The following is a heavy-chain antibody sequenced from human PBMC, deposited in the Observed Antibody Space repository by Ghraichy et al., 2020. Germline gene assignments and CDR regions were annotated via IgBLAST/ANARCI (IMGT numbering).Heavy chain of an antibody. CDR3: AREQKATPYYYYGMDV. Sequence: GGSLRLSCAASGFTFSSYAMHWVRQAPGKGLEWVAVISYDGSNKYYADSVKGRFTISRDNSKNTLYLQMNSLRAEDTAVYYCAREQKATPYYYYGMDVWGQGTTVTVSS. CDR1: GFTFSSYA. V-gene: IGHV3-30-3*01. CDR2: ISYDGSNK. J-gene: IGHJ6*02.